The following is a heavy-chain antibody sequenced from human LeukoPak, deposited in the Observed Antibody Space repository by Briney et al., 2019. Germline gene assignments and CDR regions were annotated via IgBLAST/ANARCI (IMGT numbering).Heavy chain of an antibody. D-gene: IGHD6-13*01. J-gene: IGHJ4*02. CDR2: IYDSETT. CDR1: GDSITSYC. CDR3: ARGFGSSWYYFDY. V-gene: IGHV4-59*01. Sequence: SETLSLTCTVSGDSITSYCWSWIRQAPGKGLEWIGYIYDSETTRYNPSLRSRVTISLDTSKKQFSLKLSSVTAADTAVYYCARGFGSSWYYFDYWGQGTLATVSS.